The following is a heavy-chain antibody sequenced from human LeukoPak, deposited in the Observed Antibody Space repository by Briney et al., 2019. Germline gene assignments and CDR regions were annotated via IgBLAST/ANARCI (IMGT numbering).Heavy chain of an antibody. CDR1: GYSISSGYY. CDR3: ARLQPDIVVVPAAGDY. D-gene: IGHD2-2*01. V-gene: IGHV4-38-2*01. J-gene: IGHJ4*02. CDR2: IYHSGST. Sequence: SETLSLTCAVSGYSISSGYYWGWIRQPPGKGLEWIGSIYHSGSTYYNPSLKSRVTISVDTSKNQFSLKLSSVTAADTAVYYCARLQPDIVVVPAAGDYRGQGTLVTVSP.